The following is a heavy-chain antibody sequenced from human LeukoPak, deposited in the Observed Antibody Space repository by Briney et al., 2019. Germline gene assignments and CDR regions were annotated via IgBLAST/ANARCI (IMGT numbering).Heavy chain of an antibody. J-gene: IGHJ4*02. Sequence: KPSETLSLTCAVYGGSFSGYYWSWIRQPPGKGLEWIGEINHSGSTNYNPSLKSRVTISVDTSKNQFSLKLNSVSAADTAVYYCARGGWYRDYWGQGTLVTVSS. CDR1: GGSFSGYY. CDR2: INHSGST. V-gene: IGHV4-34*01. CDR3: ARGGWYRDY. D-gene: IGHD6-19*01.